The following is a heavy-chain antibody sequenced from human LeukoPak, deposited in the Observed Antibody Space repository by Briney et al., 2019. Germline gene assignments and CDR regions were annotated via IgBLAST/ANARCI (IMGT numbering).Heavy chain of an antibody. D-gene: IGHD2-15*01. CDR3: SRSYYSSSWYYFDH. V-gene: IGHV1-18*01. CDR1: GYTFNNFG. CDR2: ISIGDGRT. Sequence: ASVKVSCKTSGYTFNNFGITWVRQAPGQGPEWIGWISIGDGRTHYGRKFQDRVSMTREMSSNAAFLELSSLRSDDTAVYFCSRSYYSSSWYYFDHWGQGTLVIVSS. J-gene: IGHJ4*02.